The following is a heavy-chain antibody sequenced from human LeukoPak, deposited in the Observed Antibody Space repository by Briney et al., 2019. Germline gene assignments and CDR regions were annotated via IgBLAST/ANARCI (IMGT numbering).Heavy chain of an antibody. CDR3: AKAPSLRESLFDP. CDR1: GFTVSSKY. D-gene: IGHD3-9*01. CDR2: IYSDGSA. Sequence: GGSLRLSCAASGFTVSSKYMSWVRQAPGKGLEWVSVIYSDGSAFYADSVKARFTISRDNSKNTLYLQMNSLRAEDTAVYYCAKAPSLRESLFDPWGQGTLVTVSS. J-gene: IGHJ5*02. V-gene: IGHV3-66*01.